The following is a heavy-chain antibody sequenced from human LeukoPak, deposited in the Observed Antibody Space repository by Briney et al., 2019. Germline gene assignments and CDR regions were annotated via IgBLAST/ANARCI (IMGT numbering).Heavy chain of an antibody. Sequence: GGSLRLSCAASGFTFDDYGMSWLRQAPGKELEWVSGINWNGGSTGYADSVKGRFTISRDNAKNSLYLQMNSLRAEDTALYYCARDGIAVAGVYYFDYWGQGTLVTVSS. D-gene: IGHD6-19*01. CDR3: ARDGIAVAGVYYFDY. CDR2: INWNGGST. J-gene: IGHJ4*02. CDR1: GFTFDDYG. V-gene: IGHV3-20*04.